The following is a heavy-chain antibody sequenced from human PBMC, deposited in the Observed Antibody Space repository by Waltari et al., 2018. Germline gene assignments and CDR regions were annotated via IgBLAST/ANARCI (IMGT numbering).Heavy chain of an antibody. V-gene: IGHV1-24*01. CDR1: GYTLTELS. J-gene: IGHJ6*02. D-gene: IGHD2-2*01. CDR3: ATPYCSSTSCSPPYYYYGMDV. Sequence: VQLVQSGAEVKKPGASVKVSCKVSGYTLTELSMHWVRQAPGKGLEWMGGFDPEDGETIYAQKFQGRVTMTEETSTDTAYMELSSLRSEDTAVYYCATPYCSSTSCSPPYYYYGMDVWGQGTTVTVSS. CDR2: FDPEDGET.